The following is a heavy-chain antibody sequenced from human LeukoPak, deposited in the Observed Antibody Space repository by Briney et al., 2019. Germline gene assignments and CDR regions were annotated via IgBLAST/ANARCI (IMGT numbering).Heavy chain of an antibody. D-gene: IGHD3-9*01. CDR2: INHSVST. Sequence: PSETLSLTCAVYGGSFRGYYWSWIRQPPGKGLEWIGEINHSVSTNYNPTLKTRVTISVDTSKNQFSLKLGSVTAADTAVYYCARESLGLSYFDWLSLFDYWGQGTLVTVSS. CDR3: ARESLGLSYFDWLSLFDY. J-gene: IGHJ4*02. CDR1: GGSFRGYY. V-gene: IGHV4-34*01.